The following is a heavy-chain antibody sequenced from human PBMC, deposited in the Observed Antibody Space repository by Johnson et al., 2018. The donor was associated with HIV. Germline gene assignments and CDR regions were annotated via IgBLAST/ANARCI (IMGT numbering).Heavy chain of an antibody. V-gene: IGHV3-53*01. CDR3: AREVEITMVQGVIIGDAFDI. CDR1: GFTISSNY. D-gene: IGHD3-10*01. CDR2: TYSAGNT. Sequence: VQLVESGGGLIQPGGSLRLSCAASGFTISSNYMSWVRQAPGMGLEWVSITYSAGNTYFADSVKGRFSISRDNSKNTLYLQMNSLRAEDTALYYCAREVEITMVQGVIIGDAFDIWGQGTMVTVSS. J-gene: IGHJ3*02.